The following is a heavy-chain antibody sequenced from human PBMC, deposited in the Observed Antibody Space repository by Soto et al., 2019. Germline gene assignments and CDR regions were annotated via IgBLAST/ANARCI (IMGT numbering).Heavy chain of an antibody. V-gene: IGHV1-8*01. CDR1: GYKFTSYA. Sequence: ASVKVSCKASGYKFTSYALSWARQAPGQGREWKRWMNPNSGNTGYAQKFQGRVTMTRSTSISTAFLELIILRSDVTSGYYCSRERMGSADYWGQGTLVTVSS. D-gene: IGHD1-26*01. CDR2: MNPNSGNT. J-gene: IGHJ4*02. CDR3: SRERMGSADY.